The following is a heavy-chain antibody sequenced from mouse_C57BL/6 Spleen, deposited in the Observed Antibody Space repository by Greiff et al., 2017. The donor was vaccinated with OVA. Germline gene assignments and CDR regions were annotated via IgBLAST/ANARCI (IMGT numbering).Heavy chain of an antibody. V-gene: IGHV1-72*01. CDR2: IDPNSGGT. Sequence: QVQLQQPGAELVKPGASVKLSCTASGYTFTSSWMHWVKQRPGLGLEWIGRIDPNSGGTKYNEKFKSKATLTVDKPSSTAYMQLSSLTSEDSAVYYCARSDYDGYSFDYWGQGTTLTVSS. CDR1: GYTFTSSW. CDR3: ARSDYDGYSFDY. J-gene: IGHJ2*01. D-gene: IGHD2-3*01.